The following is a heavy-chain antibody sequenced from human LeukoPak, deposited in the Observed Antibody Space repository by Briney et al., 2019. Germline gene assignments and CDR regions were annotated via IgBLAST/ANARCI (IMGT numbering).Heavy chain of an antibody. D-gene: IGHD6-13*01. CDR3: ARAGYHNFDY. V-gene: IGHV4-34*01. Sequence: SETLSLTCAVYGGSFSGYYWSWIRQPPGKGLEWIGEINHSGSTNYNPSLKSRVTISVDTSKNQFSLKLSSVTAADTAVYYCARAGYHNFDYWGQGTLVTVSS. J-gene: IGHJ4*02. CDR1: GGSFSGYY. CDR2: INHSGST.